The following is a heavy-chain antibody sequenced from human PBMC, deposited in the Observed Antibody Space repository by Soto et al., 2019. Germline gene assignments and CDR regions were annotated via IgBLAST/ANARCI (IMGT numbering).Heavy chain of an antibody. Sequence: EVQLLESGGGLVQPGGSLRLSCAASGFTFSSYAMSWVRQAPGKGLEWVSAIRGSGGSTYYADSVKGRFTISRDNAKNKLYMQMNSLRVEDTAVYDCAKDRNQRHYYGSGSYYDYWGQGTLVTVSS. J-gene: IGHJ4*02. D-gene: IGHD3-10*01. V-gene: IGHV3-23*01. CDR2: IRGSGGST. CDR1: GFTFSSYA. CDR3: AKDRNQRHYYGSGSYYDY.